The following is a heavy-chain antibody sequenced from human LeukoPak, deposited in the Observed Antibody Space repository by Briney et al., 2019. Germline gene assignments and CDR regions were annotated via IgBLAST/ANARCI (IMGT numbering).Heavy chain of an antibody. D-gene: IGHD1/OR15-1a*01. J-gene: IGHJ4*02. CDR3: ARQIRGQQGGYYFDY. V-gene: IGHV4-38-2*02. Sequence: SETLSLTCTVSGYSISSGYYWGWIRPPPGKGLESIGRIYHSGSTYYKPSLKSRVTISVDTSKNQFSLRLSSVTAADTAVYHWARQIRGQQGGYYFDYWGQGTLVTVSS. CDR2: IYHSGST. CDR1: GYSISSGYY.